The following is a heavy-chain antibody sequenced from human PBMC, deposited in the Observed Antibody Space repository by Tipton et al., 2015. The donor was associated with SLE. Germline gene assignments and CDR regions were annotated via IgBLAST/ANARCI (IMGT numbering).Heavy chain of an antibody. CDR2: INSDGSST. D-gene: IGHD1-26*01. CDR3: ARDLRGSRGALFGY. V-gene: IGHV3-74*01. CDR1: GFTFSSYW. J-gene: IGHJ4*02. Sequence: SLRLSCAASGFTFSSYWMHWVRQAPGKGLVWVSRINSDGSSTSYADSVKGRFTISRDNAKNTRYLQRNSLRAEDTAVYYCARDLRGSRGALFGYWGQGTLVTVSS.